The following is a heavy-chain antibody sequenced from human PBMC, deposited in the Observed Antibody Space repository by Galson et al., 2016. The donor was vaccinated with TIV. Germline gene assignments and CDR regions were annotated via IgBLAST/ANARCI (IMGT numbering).Heavy chain of an antibody. CDR2: IIPIFDTT. J-gene: IGHJ4*02. V-gene: IGHV1-69*06. D-gene: IGHD3-10*01. CDR1: GATFSRYA. Sequence: SVKVSCKASGATFSRYAFNWVRQAPGQGLEWMGRIIPIFDTTNYAQNFQGRVTIIADKSTNTVYMEVSRLRSDDTAVYYCARDSVSFGSGSYYPSSFDYWGQGTLVTGSS. CDR3: ARDSVSFGSGSYYPSSFDY.